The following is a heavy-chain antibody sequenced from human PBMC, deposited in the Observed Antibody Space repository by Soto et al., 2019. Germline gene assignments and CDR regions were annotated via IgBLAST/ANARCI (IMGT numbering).Heavy chain of an antibody. CDR2: IWYDGSNK. V-gene: IGHV3-33*01. CDR3: ARVGRYFDWLFSFDY. J-gene: IGHJ4*02. D-gene: IGHD3-9*01. CDR1: GFTFSSYG. Sequence: PGGSLRLSCAASGFTFSSYGMHWVRQAPGKGLEWVAVIWYDGSNKYYADSVKGRFTISRDNSKNTLYLQMNSLRAEDTAVYYCARVGRYFDWLFSFDYWGQGTLVTVSS.